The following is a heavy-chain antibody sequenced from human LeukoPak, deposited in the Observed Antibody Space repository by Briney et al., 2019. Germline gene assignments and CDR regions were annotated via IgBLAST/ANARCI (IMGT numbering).Heavy chain of an antibody. CDR3: ARESGYYYDTSGYTFDY. Sequence: SETLSLTCTVSGGSSNNYYWSWIRQSAGKGLEWIGRIYTSGSTNYNPSLKSRVSMSVDTSKNQFSLKLRSVTAADTAVYYCARESGYYYDTSGYTFDYWGQGILVTVSS. CDR1: GGSSNNYY. CDR2: IYTSGST. J-gene: IGHJ4*02. V-gene: IGHV4-4*07. D-gene: IGHD3-22*01.